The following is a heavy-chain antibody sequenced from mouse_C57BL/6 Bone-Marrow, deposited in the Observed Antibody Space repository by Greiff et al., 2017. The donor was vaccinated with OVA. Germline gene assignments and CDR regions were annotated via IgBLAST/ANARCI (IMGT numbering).Heavy chain of an antibody. D-gene: IGHD2-12*01. V-gene: IGHV14-4*01. CDR3: TTSRPVAY. CDR2: IDPENGDT. Sequence: VHVKQSGAELVRPGASVKLSCTASGFNIKDDYMHWVKQRPEQGLEWIGWIDPENGDTEYASKFQGKATITADTSSNTAYLQLSSLTSEDTAVYYCTTSRPVAYWGQGTLVTVSA. CDR1: GFNIKDDY. J-gene: IGHJ3*01.